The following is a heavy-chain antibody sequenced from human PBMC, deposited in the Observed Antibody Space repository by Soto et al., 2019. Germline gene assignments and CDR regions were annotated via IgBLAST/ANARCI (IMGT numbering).Heavy chain of an antibody. CDR2: ISAYNGNT. CDR1: GYTFTSYG. J-gene: IGHJ5*02. D-gene: IGHD2-8*01. V-gene: IGHV1-18*01. CDR3: ARDLEYCANGVCPNWFDP. Sequence: ASVKVSCKASGYTFTSYGISWVRQAPGQGLEWMGWISAYNGNTNYAQKLQGRVTMTTDTSTSTAYMELRSLRSDDTAVYYCARDLEYCANGVCPNWFDPWGQGTLVTVSS.